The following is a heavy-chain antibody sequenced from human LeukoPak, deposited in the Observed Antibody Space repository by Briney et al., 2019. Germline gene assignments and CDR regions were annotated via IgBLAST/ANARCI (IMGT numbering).Heavy chain of an antibody. CDR2: IRSKAYGGTA. CDR3: ITFSMIVVVITD. V-gene: IGHV3-49*04. CDR1: GFIFGDYA. J-gene: IGHJ4*02. D-gene: IGHD3-22*01. Sequence: GGSLRLSCTPSGFIFGDYALSWVRQAPGKGLEWVGLIRSKAYGGTAEYAASVRDRFTVSRDDSKSVAYLQLNSLKTEDTAVYYCITFSMIVVVITDWGQGTLVTVSS.